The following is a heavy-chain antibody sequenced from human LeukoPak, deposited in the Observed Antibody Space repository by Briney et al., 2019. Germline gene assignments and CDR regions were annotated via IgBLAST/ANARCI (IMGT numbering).Heavy chain of an antibody. J-gene: IGHJ6*03. Sequence: SETLSLTCTVSGGSISSYYWSWLRQPPGKGLEWIGYIYYSGSTNYNPSLKSRVTISVDTSKNQFSLKLSSVTAADTAVYYCAREEERWLHHYYYYYMDVWGKGTTVTVSS. CDR2: IYYSGST. D-gene: IGHD5-24*01. V-gene: IGHV4-59*01. CDR1: GGSISSYY. CDR3: AREEERWLHHYYYYYMDV.